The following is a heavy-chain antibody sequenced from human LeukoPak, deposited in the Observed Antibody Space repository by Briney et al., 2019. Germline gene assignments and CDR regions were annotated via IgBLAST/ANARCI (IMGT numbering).Heavy chain of an antibody. V-gene: IGHV3-23*01. CDR2: ISGSGGST. Sequence: GGTLRLSCAASGFTFSSYGMSWVRQAPGKGLEWVSAISGSGGSTYYADSVKGRFTISRDNSKNTLYLQMNSLRAEDTAVYYCAKDSPPYCGGDCYSGDYFDYWGQGTLVTVSS. CDR3: AKDSPPYCGGDCYSGDYFDY. J-gene: IGHJ4*02. D-gene: IGHD2-21*02. CDR1: GFTFSSYG.